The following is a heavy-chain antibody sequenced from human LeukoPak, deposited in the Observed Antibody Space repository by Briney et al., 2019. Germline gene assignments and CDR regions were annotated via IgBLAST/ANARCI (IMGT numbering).Heavy chain of an antibody. CDR2: IFYRGST. CDR1: GGSLSGYY. CDR3: ANHQALYYFDY. Sequence: SETLSLTCTVSGGSLSGYYCSWIRQPPGKGLEWIGYIFYRGSTNYNPSLKSRVTISVDTSKNQFSLKLSSVTAADTALDYCANHQALYYFDYWGQGSLVTVSS. D-gene: IGHD1-14*01. V-gene: IGHV4-59*08. J-gene: IGHJ4*02.